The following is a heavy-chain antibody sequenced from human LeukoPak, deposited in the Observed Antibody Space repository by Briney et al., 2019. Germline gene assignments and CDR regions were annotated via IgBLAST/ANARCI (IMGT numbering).Heavy chain of an antibody. CDR1: GYTFTSYY. CDR2: INPSGGNT. CDR3: ARGRMGVTAILDYFDY. J-gene: IGHJ4*02. V-gene: IGHV1-46*01. D-gene: IGHD2-21*02. Sequence: ASVKVSCKASGYTFTSYYMHWVRQAPGQGLEWMGIINPSGGNTNYAQKFQGRVTMTRDTSTSTVYMELSSLRSEDTAVYYCARGRMGVTAILDYFDYWGQGTLVTVSS.